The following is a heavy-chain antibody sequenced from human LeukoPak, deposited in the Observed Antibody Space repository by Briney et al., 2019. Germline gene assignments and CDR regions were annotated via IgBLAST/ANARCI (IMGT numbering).Heavy chain of an antibody. J-gene: IGHJ3*02. Sequence: SETLSLTCTVSGGSISSYYWSWIRQPAGKGLEWIGRIYTSGSTNYNPSLKSRVTMSVDTSKNQFSLKLSSVTAADTAVHYCASGYYDFWSGHDAFDIWGQGTMVTVSS. D-gene: IGHD3-3*01. V-gene: IGHV4-4*07. CDR1: GGSISSYY. CDR2: IYTSGST. CDR3: ASGYYDFWSGHDAFDI.